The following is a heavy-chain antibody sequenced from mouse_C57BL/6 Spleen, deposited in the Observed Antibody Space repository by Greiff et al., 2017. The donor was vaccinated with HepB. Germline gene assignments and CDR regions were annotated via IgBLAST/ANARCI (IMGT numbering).Heavy chain of an antibody. Sequence: DVKLVESGAGLVKPGGSLKLSCAASGFTFSSYAMSWVRQTPEKRLEWVAYIGSGGDYIYYADTVKGRFTISRDNARNTLYLQMSSLKSEDTAMYDCTREGYDSSDFDYWGQGTTLTVSS. CDR3: TREGYDSSDFDY. CDR1: GFTFSSYA. V-gene: IGHV5-9-1*02. CDR2: IGSGGDYI. D-gene: IGHD2-4*01. J-gene: IGHJ2*01.